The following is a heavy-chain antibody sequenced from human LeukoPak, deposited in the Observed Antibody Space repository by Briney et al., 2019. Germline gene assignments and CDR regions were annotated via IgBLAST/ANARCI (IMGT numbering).Heavy chain of an antibody. D-gene: IGHD5-24*01. J-gene: IGHJ3*02. V-gene: IGHV5-51*01. Sequence: GDAPKISRKGSGYSLTRYWIGWVRQMPGKGLEWMGIIDPGDSDTRYSPSFQGQVTMSADKSISIAYLQWSSLKASDTAMYYCAIAHGWLQFVFAFDIWGQGTMVTVSS. CDR2: IDPGDSDT. CDR3: AIAHGWLQFVFAFDI. CDR1: GYSLTRYW.